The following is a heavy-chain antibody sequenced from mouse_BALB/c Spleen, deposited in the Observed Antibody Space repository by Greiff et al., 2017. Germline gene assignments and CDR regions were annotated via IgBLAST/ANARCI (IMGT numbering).Heavy chain of an antibody. D-gene: IGHD1-1*01. J-gene: IGHJ3*01. V-gene: IGHV3-2*02. Sequence: EVKLEESGPGLVKPSQSLSLTCTVTGYSITSDYAWNWIRQFPGNKLEWMGYISYSGSTSYNPSLKSRISITRDTSKNQFFLQLNSVTTEDTATYYCARGDYGSSLFAYWGQGTLVTVSA. CDR1: GYSITSDYA. CDR3: ARGDYGSSLFAY. CDR2: ISYSGST.